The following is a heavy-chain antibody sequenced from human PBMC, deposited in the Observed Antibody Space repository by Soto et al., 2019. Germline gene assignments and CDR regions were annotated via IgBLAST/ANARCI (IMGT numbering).Heavy chain of an antibody. Sequence: GGSLRLSCTSSTVTINVHGIQWVRQAPGKGLEWVAFISNDGRAQYYADSVKGRFTISRDYSKNTVDLQMNSLRNEETAVYYCARDIWSGDYTWFDSWGPGTLVPVSS. CDR1: TVTINVHG. V-gene: IGHV3-30*03. CDR3: ARDIWSGDYTWFDS. D-gene: IGHD3-3*01. J-gene: IGHJ5*01. CDR2: ISNDGRAQ.